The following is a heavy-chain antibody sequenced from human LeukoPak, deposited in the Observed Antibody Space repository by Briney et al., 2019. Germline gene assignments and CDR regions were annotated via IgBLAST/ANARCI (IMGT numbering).Heavy chain of an antibody. CDR1: GFTFSTYV. CDR2: ISSNGDNT. J-gene: IGHJ4*02. Sequence: GSLRLSCSVSGFTFSTYVMHWVRQAPGKGLEYVSAISSNGDNTYYADSVKGRFTISRDNSKNTLYLQMSSLRADDTAVYYCVRGTGYWGQGTLVTVSS. V-gene: IGHV3-64D*06. CDR3: VRGTGY.